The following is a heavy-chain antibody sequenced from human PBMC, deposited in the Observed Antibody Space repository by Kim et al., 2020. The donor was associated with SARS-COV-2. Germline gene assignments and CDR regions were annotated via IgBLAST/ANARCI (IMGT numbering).Heavy chain of an antibody. Sequence: SETLSLTCTVSGGSISSDYWSWIRQPPGKGLEWIGYIYYSGNTNYNPSLKSRVTISVDTSKNHFSLKLTSVTAADTAVYYCARDIDVWGQGITVTVSS. CDR2: IYYSGNT. CDR3: ARDIDV. V-gene: IGHV4-59*01. J-gene: IGHJ6*02. CDR1: GGSISSDY.